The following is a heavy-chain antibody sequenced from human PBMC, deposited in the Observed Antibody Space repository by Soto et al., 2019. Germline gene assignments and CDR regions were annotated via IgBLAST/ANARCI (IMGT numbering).Heavy chain of an antibody. CDR2: ITHSENT. D-gene: IGHD5-18*01. Sequence: PSETLSLTCAVYGGSFSGYYWSWIRQSPGKGLEWIGEITHSENTNQNPSLKSRLTISVDTSKNQFSLKLSSVTAADTAVYYCARRYGSCFDYWGQGTLVTV. CDR3: ARRYGSCFDY. J-gene: IGHJ4*02. V-gene: IGHV4-34*01. CDR1: GGSFSGYY.